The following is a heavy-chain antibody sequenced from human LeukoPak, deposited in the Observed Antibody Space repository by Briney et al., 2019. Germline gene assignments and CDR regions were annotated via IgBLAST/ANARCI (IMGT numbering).Heavy chain of an antibody. Sequence: SETLSLTCAVYGGSFSGYYWSWIRQPPGKGLEWIGEINHSVSTNYNPSLKSRVTISVDTSKNQFSLKLSSVTAADTAVYYCAREGYGDYAMDLDYYYYGMDVWGQGTTVTVSS. CDR2: INHSVST. D-gene: IGHD4-17*01. J-gene: IGHJ6*02. CDR3: AREGYGDYAMDLDYYYYGMDV. CDR1: GGSFSGYY. V-gene: IGHV4-34*01.